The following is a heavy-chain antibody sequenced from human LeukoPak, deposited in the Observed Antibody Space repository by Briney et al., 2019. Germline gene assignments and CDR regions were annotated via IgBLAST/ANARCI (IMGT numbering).Heavy chain of an antibody. D-gene: IGHD3-22*01. CDR1: GGSISSYF. CDR2: IYYSGST. CDR3: ARSIIRGYFDSSGINAFDM. Sequence: PSETLSLTCTVSGGSISSYFWSWIRQPPGKGLEWIGYIYYSGSTNYNPSLKSRVTISVDTSKNQFSLKLSSVTAADTAVYFCARSIIRGYFDSSGINAFDMWGQGTMVTVSS. J-gene: IGHJ3*02. V-gene: IGHV4-59*08.